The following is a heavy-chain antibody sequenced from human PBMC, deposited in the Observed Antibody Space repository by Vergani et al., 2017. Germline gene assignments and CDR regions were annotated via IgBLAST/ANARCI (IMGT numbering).Heavy chain of an antibody. V-gene: IGHV4-59*04. CDR1: GGSISSYY. J-gene: IGHJ4*02. CDR3: ATEKQQLTYYFDY. D-gene: IGHD6-13*01. CDR2: IYYSGST. Sequence: QVQLQESGPGLVKPSETLSLTCTVSGGSISSYYWSWIRQPPGKGLEWIGYIYYSGSTYYNPSLKSRVTISVDTSKNQFSLKLSSVTAADTAVYYCATEKQQLTYYFDYWGQGTLVTVSS.